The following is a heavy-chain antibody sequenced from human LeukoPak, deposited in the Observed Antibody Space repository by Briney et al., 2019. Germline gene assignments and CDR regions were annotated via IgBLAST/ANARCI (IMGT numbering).Heavy chain of an antibody. CDR2: ISGSGGST. D-gene: IGHD6-19*01. J-gene: IGHJ5*02. V-gene: IGHV3-23*01. Sequence: GGPLRLSCAASGFTFSSYAMSWVRQAPGKGLEWVSAISGSGGSTYYADSVKGRFTISRDNSKNTLYLQMNSLRAEDTAVYYCAKDSVVAGRYNWFDPWVQGTLVTVSS. CDR3: AKDSVVAGRYNWFDP. CDR1: GFTFSSYA.